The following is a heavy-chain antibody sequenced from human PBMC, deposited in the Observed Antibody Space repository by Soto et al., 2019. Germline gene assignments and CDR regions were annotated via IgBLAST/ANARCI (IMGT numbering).Heavy chain of an antibody. Sequence: QVQLVQSGAEVKKPGSSVKVSCKASGGTFSSYAISWVRQAPGQGLEWMGGIIHIFGTANYAQKFQGRVTITADESTSTAYMELSSMRSEDTAVYYCARGDNGSGWYKSWYFDLWGRGTMVTVSS. J-gene: IGHJ2*01. D-gene: IGHD6-19*01. CDR3: ARGDNGSGWYKSWYFDL. V-gene: IGHV1-69*12. CDR1: GGTFSSYA. CDR2: IIHIFGTA.